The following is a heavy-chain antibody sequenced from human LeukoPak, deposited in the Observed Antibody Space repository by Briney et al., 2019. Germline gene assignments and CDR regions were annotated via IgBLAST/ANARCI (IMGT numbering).Heavy chain of an antibody. Sequence: ASVKVSCKASGYTFTSYGISWVRQAPGQGLEWMGWISAYNGNTNYAQKLQGRVTTTTDTSTSTAYMELRSLRSDDTAVYYCARSGYNWNLDAFDIWGQGTMVTVSS. V-gene: IGHV1-18*01. CDR3: ARSGYNWNLDAFDI. J-gene: IGHJ3*02. CDR1: GYTFTSYG. CDR2: ISAYNGNT. D-gene: IGHD1-20*01.